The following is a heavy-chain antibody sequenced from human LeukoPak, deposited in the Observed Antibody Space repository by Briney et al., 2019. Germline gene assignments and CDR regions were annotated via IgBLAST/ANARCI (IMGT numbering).Heavy chain of an antibody. Sequence: PSETLSLTCTVSGGSISSYYWSWIRQPPGKGLEWIGYIYHSGSTNYNPSLKSRVTISIDTSKNQFSLKLSSVTAADTAVYYCARGGSSSSDSNFDYWGQGTLFTVSS. CDR3: ARGGSSSSDSNFDY. CDR2: IYHSGST. J-gene: IGHJ4*02. D-gene: IGHD6-6*01. CDR1: GGSISSYY. V-gene: IGHV4-59*01.